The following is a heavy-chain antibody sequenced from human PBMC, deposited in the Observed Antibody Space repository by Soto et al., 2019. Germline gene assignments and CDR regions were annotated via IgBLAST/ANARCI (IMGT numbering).Heavy chain of an antibody. J-gene: IGHJ6*02. CDR1: GFTFSNVW. V-gene: IGHV3-15*07. CDR3: TAPPGDFWSGYSPYYYYGMDV. D-gene: IGHD3-3*01. Sequence: GGSLRLSCAAFGFTFSNVWMNWVRQAPGKGLEWVGRIKSKTDGGTTDYAAPVKGRFTISRDDSKNTLYLQMNSLKTEDTAVYYCTAPPGDFWSGYSPYYYYGMDVWGQGTTVTVSS. CDR2: IKSKTDGGTT.